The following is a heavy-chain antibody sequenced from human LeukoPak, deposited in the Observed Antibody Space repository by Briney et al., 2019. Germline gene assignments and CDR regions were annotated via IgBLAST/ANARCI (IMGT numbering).Heavy chain of an antibody. CDR3: ARGPYGDYGDY. J-gene: IGHJ4*02. V-gene: IGHV4-31*03. Sequence: PSETLSLTCTVSGGPISSGGYYWSWIRQHPGKGLEWIGYIYYSGSTYYNPSLKSRVTISVDTSKNQFSLKLSSVTAADTAVYYCARGPYGDYGDYWGQGTLVTVSS. CDR2: IYYSGST. CDR1: GGPISSGGYY. D-gene: IGHD4-17*01.